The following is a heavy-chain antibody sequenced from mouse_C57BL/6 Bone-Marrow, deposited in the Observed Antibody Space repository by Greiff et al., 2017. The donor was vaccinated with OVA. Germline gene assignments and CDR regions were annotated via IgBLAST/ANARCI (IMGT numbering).Heavy chain of an antibody. J-gene: IGHJ3*01. Sequence: QSGPGLVKPSQSLSLTCSVTGYSITSGYYWNWIRQFPGNKLEWMGYISYDGSNNYNPSLKNRISITRDTSKNQFVLKLNSVTTEDTATYDGARGGLDRDGDRRVWFAYWGQGTLVTVSA. D-gene: IGHD3-3*01. CDR3: ARGGLDRDGDRRVWFAY. CDR2: ISYDGSN. CDR1: GYSITSGYY. V-gene: IGHV3-6*01.